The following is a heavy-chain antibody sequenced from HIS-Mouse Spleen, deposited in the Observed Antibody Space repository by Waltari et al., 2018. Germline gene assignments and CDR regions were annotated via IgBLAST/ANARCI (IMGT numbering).Heavy chain of an antibody. CDR1: GGSISSSSYY. CDR2: IYYSGST. CDR3: ARDRELYFDY. J-gene: IGHJ4*02. V-gene: IGHV4-39*07. D-gene: IGHD1-26*01. Sequence: QLQLQESGPGLVKPSETLSLTCTVSGGSISSSSYYWGWIRQPPVKGLEWIGSIYYSGSTYYNPSLKSRVTISVDTSKNQFSLKLSSVTAADTAVYYCARDRELYFDYWGQGTLVTVSS.